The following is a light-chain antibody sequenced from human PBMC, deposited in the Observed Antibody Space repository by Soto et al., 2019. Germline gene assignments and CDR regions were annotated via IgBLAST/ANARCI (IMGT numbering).Light chain of an antibody. J-gene: IGKJ2*01. CDR2: DAS. Sequence: DIQMTQSPSTLSASVGDRVTITCRASQSISSWLAWYQQKPGKALKLLIYDASSLESGVPSRFSGSGSGTEFTLTISSLQPDDFATYYCQQYNSYSLFGQGTKLEIK. CDR3: QQYNSYSL. CDR1: QSISSW. V-gene: IGKV1-5*01.